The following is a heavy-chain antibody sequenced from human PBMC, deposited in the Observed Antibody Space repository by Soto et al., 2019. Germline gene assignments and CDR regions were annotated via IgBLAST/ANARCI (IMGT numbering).Heavy chain of an antibody. D-gene: IGHD3-10*01. CDR3: ATSYGSGSRPFDT. Sequence: QVQLVQSGAEVKKPGSSVRVSCKASGDTFNFYTIHWVRQAPGQGLEWLGRIIPMVGMSNYAQRFQGRVTMIPDKSTSPVYMQVRSLRSEDTALYYCATSYGSGSRPFDTWGQGTLVSVSS. CDR2: IIPMVGMS. V-gene: IGHV1-69*02. CDR1: GDTFNFYT. J-gene: IGHJ5*02.